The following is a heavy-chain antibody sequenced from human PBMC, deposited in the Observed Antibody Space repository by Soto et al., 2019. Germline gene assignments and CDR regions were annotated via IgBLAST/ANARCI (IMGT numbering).Heavy chain of an antibody. V-gene: IGHV3-15*01. J-gene: IGHJ6*02. Sequence: PGGSLSLSCAASGFTFSNAWMCWVRQAPGKGLEWVGRIKSKTDGGTTDYAAPVKGRFTISRDDSKNTLYLQMNSLKTEDTAVYYCTTGSSIAVAGTGPPYYYYGMDVWGQGTTVTVSS. CDR2: IKSKTDGGTT. D-gene: IGHD6-19*01. CDR3: TTGSSIAVAGTGPPYYYYGMDV. CDR1: GFTFSNAW.